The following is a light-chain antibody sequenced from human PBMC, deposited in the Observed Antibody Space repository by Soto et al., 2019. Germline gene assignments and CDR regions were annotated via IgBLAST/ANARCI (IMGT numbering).Light chain of an antibody. J-gene: IGKJ1*01. Sequence: EIVFTQSPATLSLSPRERGTLSCSASESVTNYLAWYQQKPGQAPRLVFYGASNRATGIPDRFSGSGSGTDLTLTISRLETEDFAVYYCQQYGRSPPWTFGQGTKVDIK. V-gene: IGKV3-20*01. CDR3: QQYGRSPPWT. CDR1: ESVTNY. CDR2: GAS.